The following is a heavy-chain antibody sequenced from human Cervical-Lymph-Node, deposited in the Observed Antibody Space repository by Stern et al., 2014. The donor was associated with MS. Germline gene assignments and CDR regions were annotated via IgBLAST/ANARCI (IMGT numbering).Heavy chain of an antibody. CDR1: GFSLSSSGMC. CDR3: ARLDSGSHLDAFDI. Sequence: QVTLRESGPALVKPTQTLTLTCTFSGFSLSSSGMCVGWIRKPPGKALEWLALIDWEDEKYYSTSLKSRLTISKDTSENQVVLTVANMAPVDTATYYCARLDSGSHLDAFDIWGQGTLVTVSS. J-gene: IGHJ3*02. V-gene: IGHV2-70*13. D-gene: IGHD1-26*01. CDR2: IDWEDEK.